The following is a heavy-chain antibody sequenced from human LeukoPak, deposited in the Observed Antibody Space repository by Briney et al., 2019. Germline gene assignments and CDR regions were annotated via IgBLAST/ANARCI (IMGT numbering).Heavy chain of an antibody. CDR3: AKLPSYYDILTGSFDY. J-gene: IGHJ4*02. D-gene: IGHD3-9*01. CDR2: ISGSGGST. Sequence: SGGSLRLSCAASGFTFSSYAMSWVRQAPGKGLEWVSAISGSGGSTYYADFVKGRFTISRDNSKNTLYLQMNSLRAEDTAVYYCAKLPSYYDILTGSFDYWGQGTLVTVSS. V-gene: IGHV3-23*01. CDR1: GFTFSSYA.